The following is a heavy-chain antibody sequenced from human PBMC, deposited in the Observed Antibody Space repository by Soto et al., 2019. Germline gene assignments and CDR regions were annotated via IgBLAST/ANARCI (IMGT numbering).Heavy chain of an antibody. CDR3: AREGGGYIVFFYI. V-gene: IGHV4-59*01. CDR1: GGSISSYY. D-gene: IGHD3-22*01. J-gene: IGHJ3*02. Sequence: SETLSLTCTVSGGSISSYYWSWIRQPPGKGLEWIGYIYYSGSTNYNPSLKSRVTISVDTSKNQFSLKLSSVTAADTAVYYCAREGGGYIVFFYIWGQGTMVTVS. CDR2: IYYSGST.